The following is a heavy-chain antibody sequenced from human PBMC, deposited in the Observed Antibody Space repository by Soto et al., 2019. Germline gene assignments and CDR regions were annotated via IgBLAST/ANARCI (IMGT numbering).Heavy chain of an antibody. V-gene: IGHV1-69*02. D-gene: IGHD3-16*01. CDR1: GGTFSSYT. CDR3: DGDRGDGGGY. J-gene: IGHJ4*02. Sequence: QVQLVQSGAEVKKPGSSVKVSCKASGGTFSSYTISWVRQAPGQGLEWMGRNTPILGIANYAQKFQGRVTITAEKATRKADKEASSQRSEDPAVYYRDGDRGDGGGYWGQGTMVTVSS. CDR2: NTPILGIA.